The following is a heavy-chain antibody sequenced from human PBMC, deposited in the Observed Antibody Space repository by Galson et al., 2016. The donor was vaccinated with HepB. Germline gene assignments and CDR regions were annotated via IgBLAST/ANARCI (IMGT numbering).Heavy chain of an antibody. V-gene: IGHV3-23*01. CDR3: AKDKSGAVAGIGRLDH. CDR1: GLSFSSHG. D-gene: IGHD6-13*01. CDR2: ISGSGRST. J-gene: IGHJ4*02. Sequence: SLRLSCAASGLSFSSHGMSWVRQAPGKGLEWVSVISGSGRSTYYADSVKGRFTISRDNPKSTLFLQMNSLRAEDTALYYCAKDKSGAVAGIGRLDHWGQGTLVSVSS.